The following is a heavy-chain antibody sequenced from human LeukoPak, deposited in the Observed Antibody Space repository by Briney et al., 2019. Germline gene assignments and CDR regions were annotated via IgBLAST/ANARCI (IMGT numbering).Heavy chain of an antibody. CDR3: ARAGGSTVSHSDY. V-gene: IGHV3-48*01. D-gene: IGHD4-17*01. CDR2: ITNSGNSE. CDR1: EFTFSSYS. Sequence: GGSLRLSCAASEFTFSSYSMNWVRQAPGKGLEWVSYITNSGNSESYADSVKGRFTISRDNTKNSLYLQMNGLRAEDTAVYYCARAGGSTVSHSDYWGQGTLVTVSS. J-gene: IGHJ4*02.